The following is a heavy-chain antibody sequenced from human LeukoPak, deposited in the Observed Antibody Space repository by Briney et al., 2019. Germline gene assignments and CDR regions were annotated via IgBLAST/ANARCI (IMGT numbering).Heavy chain of an antibody. D-gene: IGHD6-19*01. CDR2: IYYSGST. CDR3: GRGGSFYYYYMDV. V-gene: IGHV4-59*01. CDR1: GGSISSYY. Sequence: SETLSLTCTVSGGSISSYYWSWIRQPPGKGLEWIGYIYYSGSTNYNPSLKSRVTISVDTSKNQFSLKLSSVTAADTAVYYCGRGGSFYYYYMDVWGKGTTVTISS. J-gene: IGHJ6*03.